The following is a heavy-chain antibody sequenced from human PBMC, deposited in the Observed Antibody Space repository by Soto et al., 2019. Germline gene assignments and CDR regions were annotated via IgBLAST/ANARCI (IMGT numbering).Heavy chain of an antibody. Sequence: ASVKVSCKASGGTFSSYAISWVRQAPGQGLEWMGWIIAYIGNTNYAQKLQGRVTMTTDTSTSTAYMELRSLRSDDTAVYYCARSPRIAVAGIGAFDIWGQGTMVTVSS. CDR2: IIAYIGNT. CDR3: ARSPRIAVAGIGAFDI. CDR1: GGTFSSYA. V-gene: IGHV1-18*01. D-gene: IGHD6-19*01. J-gene: IGHJ3*02.